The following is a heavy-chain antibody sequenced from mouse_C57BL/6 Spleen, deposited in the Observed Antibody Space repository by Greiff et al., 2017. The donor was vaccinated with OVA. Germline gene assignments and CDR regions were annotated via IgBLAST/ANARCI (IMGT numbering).Heavy chain of an antibody. V-gene: IGHV1-81*01. J-gene: IGHJ2*01. CDR2: IYPRSGNT. CDR3: ARGFEGYFDY. CDR1: GYTFTSYG. Sequence: VKLMESGAELARPGASVKLSCKASGYTFTSYGISWVKQRTGQGLEWIGEIYPRSGNTYYNEKFKGKATLTADKSSSTAYMELRSLTSEDSAVYFCARGFEGYFDYWGQGTTLTVSS.